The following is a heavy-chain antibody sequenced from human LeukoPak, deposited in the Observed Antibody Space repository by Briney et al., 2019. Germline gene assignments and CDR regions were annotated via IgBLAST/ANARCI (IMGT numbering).Heavy chain of an antibody. D-gene: IGHD6-19*01. Sequence: GGSLRLSCAASGFTFSSYWMHWVRQAPGKGLVWVSRINSDGSSTSYADSVKGRFTVSRDNAKNTLYLQMNSLRAEDTAVYYCARQGIAVAGTGSWFDPWGQGTLVTVSS. CDR1: GFTFSSYW. CDR2: INSDGSST. J-gene: IGHJ5*02. CDR3: ARQGIAVAGTGSWFDP. V-gene: IGHV3-74*01.